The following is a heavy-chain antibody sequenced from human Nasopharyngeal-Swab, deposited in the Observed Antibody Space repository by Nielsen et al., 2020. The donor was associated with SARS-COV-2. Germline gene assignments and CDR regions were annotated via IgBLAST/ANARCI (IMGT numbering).Heavy chain of an antibody. D-gene: IGHD4-17*01. CDR1: GFTFSNYG. CDR3: ARDAPAHYGAFY. J-gene: IGHJ4*02. CDR2: ISYDGSNE. V-gene: IGHV3-30*03. Sequence: GESLKISCAVSGFTFSNYGMHWVRQAPGKGLEWVAVISYDGSNEYYGDSVKGRFSISRDSSKNTLYLQMDSLRGEDTAVYYCARDAPAHYGAFYWGRGTLVTVSS.